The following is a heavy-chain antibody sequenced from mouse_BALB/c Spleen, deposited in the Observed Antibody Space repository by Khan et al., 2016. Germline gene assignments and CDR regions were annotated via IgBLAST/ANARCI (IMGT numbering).Heavy chain of an antibody. D-gene: IGHD2-1*01. Sequence: EVELVESGGGLVQPGGSLKLSCSTSGFTFSDYYMYWVRQTPEKRLEWVAYISNGGGSTYYPDTVKGRFTISRDNAKNTLYLQMSRLKSEDTAMYFCARGNPWFVYWGQGTLVTVSA. CDR1: GFTFSDYY. V-gene: IGHV5-12*02. CDR3: ARGNPWFVY. J-gene: IGHJ3*01. CDR2: ISNGGGST.